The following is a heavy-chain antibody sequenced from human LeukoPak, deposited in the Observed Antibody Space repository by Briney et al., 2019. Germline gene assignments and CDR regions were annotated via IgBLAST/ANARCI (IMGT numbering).Heavy chain of an antibody. CDR3: ASDIVADVSN. Sequence: GGSLRLSCAASGFTFSSYGMHWVRQAPSKGLEWVAVIWYDGSNKYYADSVKGRFTISRDNSKNTLYLQMNSLRAEDTAVYYCASDIVADVSNWGQGTLVTVSS. D-gene: IGHD5-12*01. CDR1: GFTFSSYG. CDR2: IWYDGSNK. J-gene: IGHJ4*02. V-gene: IGHV3-33*01.